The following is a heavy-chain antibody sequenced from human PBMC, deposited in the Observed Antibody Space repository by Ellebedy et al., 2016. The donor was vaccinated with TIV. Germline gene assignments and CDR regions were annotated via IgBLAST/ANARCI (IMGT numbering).Heavy chain of an antibody. V-gene: IGHV3-11*06. CDR1: GFTFSDYY. D-gene: IGHD2-2*01. J-gene: IGHJ6*02. Sequence: GESLKISCAASGFTFSDYYMSWIRQAPGKGLEWVSYISSSSSYTNYADSVKGRFTISRDNAKTSPFLQMNSLRAEDTAVYYCASYCSSTSCPTDYYYGLDVWGQGTTVTVSS. CDR3: ASYCSSTSCPTDYYYGLDV. CDR2: ISSSSSYT.